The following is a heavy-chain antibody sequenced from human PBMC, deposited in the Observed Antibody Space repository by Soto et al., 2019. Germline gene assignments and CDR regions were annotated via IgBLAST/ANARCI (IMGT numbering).Heavy chain of an antibody. J-gene: IGHJ4*02. Sequence: QVQLQESGPGLVKPSETLSLTCTVSGGSISRYYWSWIRQPPGKGLEWIGYIYYSGSTNYNPSLKSRVTISVDTSKNQFSLKLSSVTAADTAVYYCARGGDSSGWYSAYYFDYWGQGTLVTVSS. CDR2: IYYSGST. CDR3: ARGGDSSGWYSAYYFDY. CDR1: GGSISRYY. D-gene: IGHD6-19*01. V-gene: IGHV4-59*01.